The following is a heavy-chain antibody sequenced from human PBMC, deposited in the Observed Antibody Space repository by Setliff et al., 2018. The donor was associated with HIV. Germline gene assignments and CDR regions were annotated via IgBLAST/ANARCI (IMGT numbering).Heavy chain of an antibody. D-gene: IGHD6-19*01. V-gene: IGHV4-31*03. CDR1: GGSISSGGYY. Sequence: SETLSLTCTVSGGSISSGGYYWTWIRQHPGKGLEWIGYIHYSGSAFYNPSLKSRVTISVDTSKNQFSLKLSSVTAADTAVYYCARAYSSGWYSDAFDIWGQGTMVTVSS. J-gene: IGHJ3*02. CDR3: ARAYSSGWYSDAFDI. CDR2: IHYSGSA.